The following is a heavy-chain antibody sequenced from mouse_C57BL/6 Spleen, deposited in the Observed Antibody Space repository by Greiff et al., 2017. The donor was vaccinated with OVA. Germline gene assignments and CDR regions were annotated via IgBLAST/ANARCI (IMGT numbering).Heavy chain of an antibody. J-gene: IGHJ2*01. D-gene: IGHD1-1*01. CDR1: GFTFSDAW. CDR2: IRNKANNHAT. V-gene: IGHV6-6*01. Sequence: EVQLQQSGGGLVQPGGSMKLSCAASGFTFSDAWMDWVRQSPEKGLEWVAEIRNKANNHATYYAESVKGRFTISRDDSKSSVYLQMNSLRAEDTGIYYCTRTHYYGSSYFDYWGQGTTLTVSS. CDR3: TRTHYYGSSYFDY.